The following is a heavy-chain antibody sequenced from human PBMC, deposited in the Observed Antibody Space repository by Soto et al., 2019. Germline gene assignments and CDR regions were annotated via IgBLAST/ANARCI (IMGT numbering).Heavy chain of an antibody. CDR2: IYYSGST. Sequence: QLQLQESGPGLVKPSETLSLTCTVSGGSISSSSYYWGWIRQPPGKGLEWIGSIYYSGSTYYNPSLKSRVTISRDTSKNQFSLKLSSVTAADTAVYYCARRSEARPYYYYYYLDVWGKGTTVTVSS. CDR1: GGSISSSSYY. D-gene: IGHD6-6*01. CDR3: ARRSEARPYYYYYYLDV. V-gene: IGHV4-39*01. J-gene: IGHJ6*03.